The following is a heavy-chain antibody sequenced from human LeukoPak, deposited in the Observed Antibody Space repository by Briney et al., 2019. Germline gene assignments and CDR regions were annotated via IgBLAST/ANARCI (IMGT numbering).Heavy chain of an antibody. CDR2: IYYSGST. CDR3: ARGLGPYYFDY. D-gene: IGHD3-16*01. V-gene: IGHV4-59*01. Sequence: SETLSLTCTVSGGSISSYYWSWIRQPPGKGLEWIGYIYYSGSTNYNPSLKSRVTISADTSKNQFSLKLSSVTAADTAVYYCARGLGPYYFDYWGQGTLVTVSS. CDR1: GGSISSYY. J-gene: IGHJ4*02.